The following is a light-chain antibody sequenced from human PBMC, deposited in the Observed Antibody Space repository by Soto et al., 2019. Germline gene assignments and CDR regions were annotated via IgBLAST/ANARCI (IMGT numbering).Light chain of an antibody. CDR3: GTWDTSLSAGR. J-gene: IGLJ3*02. CDR1: SSNIGNNY. Sequence: QSVLTQPPSVSAAPGQKVTICCSGSSSNIGNNYVSWYQQLPGTAPKLLIYDNNKRPSGIPDRFSGSKSGTSGTLDITGLQTGDEADYYCGTWDTSLSAGRFGGGTKLTVL. V-gene: IGLV1-51*01. CDR2: DNN.